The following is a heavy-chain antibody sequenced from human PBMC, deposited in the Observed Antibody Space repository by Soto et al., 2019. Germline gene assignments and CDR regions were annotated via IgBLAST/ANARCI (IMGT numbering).Heavy chain of an antibody. J-gene: IGHJ4*02. V-gene: IGHV3-30*18. CDR3: AKDRLLLWFGELSY. Sequence: VQLVESGGGLVQPGRSLRLSCAASGFTFSSYGMHWVRQAPGKGLEWVAVISYDGSNKYYADSVKGRFTISRDNSKNTLYLQMNSLRAEDTAVYYCAKDRLLLWFGELSYWGQGTLVTVSS. D-gene: IGHD3-10*01. CDR1: GFTFSSYG. CDR2: ISYDGSNK.